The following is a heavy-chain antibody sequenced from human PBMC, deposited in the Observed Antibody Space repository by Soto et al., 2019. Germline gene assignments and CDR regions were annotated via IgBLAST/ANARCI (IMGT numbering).Heavy chain of an antibody. J-gene: IGHJ4*02. CDR3: ARDFHTETY. CDR1: GFTFTTYA. CDR2: ISYDGSNK. Sequence: PGESLKISCAASGFTFTTYAMHWVRQAPGKGLERVAVISYDGSNKYYADSVKGRFTISRDNSKNTLYLQMNSLRVEDTAVYYCARDFHTETYWGQGTLVTVSS. V-gene: IGHV3-30-3*01.